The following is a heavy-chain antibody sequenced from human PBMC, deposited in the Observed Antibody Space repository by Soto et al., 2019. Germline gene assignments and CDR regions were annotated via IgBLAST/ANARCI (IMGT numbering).Heavy chain of an antibody. V-gene: IGHV1-69*04. CDR1: GGTFSSYT. CDR2: IIPILGIA. CDR3: AREGYCSGGSCRGYYFDY. J-gene: IGHJ4*02. D-gene: IGHD2-15*01. Sequence: SVKVSCKASGGTFSSYTISWVRQTPGQGLEWMGRIIPILGIANYAQKFQGRVTITADKSTSTAYMELSSLRSEDTAVYYCAREGYCSGGSCRGYYFDYWGRGTLVTVS.